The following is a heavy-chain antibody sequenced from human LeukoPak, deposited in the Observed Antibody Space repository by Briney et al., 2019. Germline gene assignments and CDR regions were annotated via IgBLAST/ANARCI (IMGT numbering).Heavy chain of an antibody. Sequence: GGSLRLSCTGSGFTFGDYAMNWVRQAPGKGLEWVGFIRSKNYGGTTEYAASVKGRFTISRDDSRSIAYLQMNSLKTEDTAVYYCTRVIVATKDYWGQGTLVTVSS. CDR3: TRVIVATKDY. CDR2: IRSKNYGGTT. D-gene: IGHD5-12*01. J-gene: IGHJ4*02. CDR1: GFTFGDYA. V-gene: IGHV3-49*04.